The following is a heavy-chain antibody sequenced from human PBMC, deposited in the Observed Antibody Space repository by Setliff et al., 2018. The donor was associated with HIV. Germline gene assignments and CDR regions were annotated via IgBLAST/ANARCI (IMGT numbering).Heavy chain of an antibody. D-gene: IGHD3-10*01. CDR3: ARVHNRYYGSGIPGY. J-gene: IGHJ4*02. CDR1: GYTFTSYG. Sequence: ASVKVSCKASGYTFTSYGISWVRQAPGQGLEWMGWISAYNGNTNYAQKFQGRVTMTRNTSISTAYMELSSLRSEGTAVYYCARVHNRYYGSGIPGYWGQGTLVTVSS. CDR2: ISAYNGNT. V-gene: IGHV1-18*01.